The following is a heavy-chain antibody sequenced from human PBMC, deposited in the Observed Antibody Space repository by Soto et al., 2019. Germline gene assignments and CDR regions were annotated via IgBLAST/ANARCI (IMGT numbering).Heavy chain of an antibody. D-gene: IGHD3-22*01. J-gene: IGHJ4*02. CDR2: IYNSGDT. Sequence: SETLSLTCTVSGGSVSSDSYYWTWIWQPPGKGLEWIGLIYNSGDTNYNPSLKSRVTMSLDMSKNQFSLKLNSVTAADTAVYYCARDPEPYYYDSSGYWAYYWGQGTLVTVSS. V-gene: IGHV4-61*01. CDR1: GGSVSSDSYY. CDR3: ARDPEPYYYDSSGYWAYY.